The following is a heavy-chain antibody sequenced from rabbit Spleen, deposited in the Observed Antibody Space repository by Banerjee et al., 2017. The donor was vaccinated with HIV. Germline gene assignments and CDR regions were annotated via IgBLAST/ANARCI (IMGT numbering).Heavy chain of an antibody. Sequence: QSLEESGGDLVKPGASLTLTCTASGLDFSSYYYMCWVRQAPGKGLEWIGCIYTSSGNTYYASWAKGRFTISKTSSTTVTLQMTSLTAADTATYFCARGSAAMTMVITGYYLDLWGPGTLVTVS. J-gene: IGHJ4*01. CDR3: ARGSAAMTMVITGYYLDL. V-gene: IGHV1S40*01. D-gene: IGHD2-1*01. CDR2: IYTSSGNT. CDR1: GLDFSSYYY.